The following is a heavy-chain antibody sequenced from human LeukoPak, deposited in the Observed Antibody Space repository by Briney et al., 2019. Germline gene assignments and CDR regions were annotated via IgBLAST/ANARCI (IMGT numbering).Heavy chain of an antibody. CDR1: GGTFSSYA. J-gene: IGHJ4*02. V-gene: IGHV1-69*05. Sequence: SVKVSCKASGGTFSSYAISWVRQAPGQGLEWMGRIIPIFGTANYAQKFQGRVTITTDESTSTAYMELRSLRSDDTAVYYCARVIVVPAAIRRFDYWGQGTLVTVSS. CDR2: IIPIFGTA. CDR3: ARVIVVPAAIRRFDY. D-gene: IGHD2-2*02.